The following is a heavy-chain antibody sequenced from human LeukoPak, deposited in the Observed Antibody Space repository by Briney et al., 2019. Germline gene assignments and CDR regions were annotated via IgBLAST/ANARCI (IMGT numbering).Heavy chain of an antibody. CDR1: GFTFSNYW. D-gene: IGHD3-10*01. CDR3: ARAGYSSSSSAYYYGSGSHYVGGYFDY. J-gene: IGHJ4*02. CDR2: INTDGRST. Sequence: GGSLRLSCAASGFTFSNYWMHWVRQAPGKGLVWVSRINTDGRSTSYVDSVKGRFTISRDNAKNMLYLQMNSLRAEDTALYYCARAGYSSSSSAYYYGSGSHYVGGYFDYWGQGTLVTVSS. V-gene: IGHV3-74*01.